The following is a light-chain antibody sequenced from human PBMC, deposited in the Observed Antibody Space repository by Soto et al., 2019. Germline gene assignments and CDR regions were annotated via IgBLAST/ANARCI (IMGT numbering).Light chain of an antibody. CDR2: GAS. Sequence: IVMTQSPAPLSVSPGQRATLFCRASQSVRTNLAWYQQRPGQALRLLIYGASTRATGIPDRLSGSGSGTDFTLTISRLEPEDFAVYYCQQYGSSGTFGQGTKVDIK. CDR3: QQYGSSGT. V-gene: IGKV3-20*01. J-gene: IGKJ1*01. CDR1: QSVRTN.